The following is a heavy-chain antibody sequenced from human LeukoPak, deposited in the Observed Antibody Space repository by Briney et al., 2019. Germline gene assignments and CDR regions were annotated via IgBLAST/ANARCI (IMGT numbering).Heavy chain of an antibody. Sequence: GGSLRLSCAASGFTFSSYGMHWVRQAPGKGLEWVAVISYDGGNKYYADSVKGRFTISRDNSKNTLYLQMNSLRAEDTAVYYCAKGHNYCSSTSCYRMGKGGWFDPWGQGTLVTVSS. J-gene: IGHJ5*02. V-gene: IGHV3-30*18. CDR3: AKGHNYCSSTSCYRMGKGGWFDP. CDR1: GFTFSSYG. CDR2: ISYDGGNK. D-gene: IGHD2-2*02.